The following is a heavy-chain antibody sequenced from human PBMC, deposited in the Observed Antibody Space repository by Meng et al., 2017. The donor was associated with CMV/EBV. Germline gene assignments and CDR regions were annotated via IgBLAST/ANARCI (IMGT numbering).Heavy chain of an antibody. D-gene: IGHD4-23*01. V-gene: IGHV1-69*04. CDR2: IIPILGIA. CDR3: ARAIREGVTHHQYYFDY. Sequence: SVKVSCKASGYTFTSYDINWVRQATGQGLEWMGRIIPILGIANYAQKFQGRVTITADKSTSTAYMELSSLRSEDTAVYYCARAIREGVTHHQYYFDYWGQGTLVTVSS. CDR1: GYTFTSYD. J-gene: IGHJ4*02.